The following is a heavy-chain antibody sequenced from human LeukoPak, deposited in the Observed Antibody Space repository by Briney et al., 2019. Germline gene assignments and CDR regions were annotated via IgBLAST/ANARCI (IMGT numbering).Heavy chain of an antibody. J-gene: IGHJ4*02. V-gene: IGHV4-59*12. CDR1: GGSISSYY. CDR3: ARGGGTAMATNDY. Sequence: PSETLSLTCTVSGGSISSYYWSWIRQPPGKGLEWIGYIYYSGSTNYNPSLKSRVTISVDTSKNQFSLKLSSVTAADTAVYYCARGGGTAMATNDYWGQGTLVTVSS. CDR2: IYYSGST. D-gene: IGHD5-18*01.